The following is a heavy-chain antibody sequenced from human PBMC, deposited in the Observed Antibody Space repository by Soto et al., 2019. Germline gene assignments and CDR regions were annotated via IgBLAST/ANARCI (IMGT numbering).Heavy chain of an antibody. CDR1: GGSFSGYY. Sequence: PSETLSLTCAVYGGSFSGYYWSWIRQPPGKGLEWIGEINHSGSTNYNPSLKSRVTISVDTSKNQFSLKLSSVTAADTAVYYCARAQRGYSGYWGQGTLVTVS. J-gene: IGHJ4*02. V-gene: IGHV4-34*01. CDR2: INHSGST. D-gene: IGHD5-12*01. CDR3: ARAQRGYSGY.